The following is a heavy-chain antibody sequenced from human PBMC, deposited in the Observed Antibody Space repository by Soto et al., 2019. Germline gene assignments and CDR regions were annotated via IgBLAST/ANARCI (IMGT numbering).Heavy chain of an antibody. CDR2: ISYDGGKI. J-gene: IGHJ4*02. CDR1: GFIFSTYG. V-gene: IGHV3-30*18. Sequence: GGSLRLSCAASGFIFSTYGMHWVRQAPGKGLEWVAFISYDGGKISSADSVKGRFTISRDNSKNTLYLQMNSLRVDDTAVYYCAKDRSRLGYKSLEIDYWGQGSLVTVSS. CDR3: AKDRSRLGYKSLEIDY. D-gene: IGHD5-12*01.